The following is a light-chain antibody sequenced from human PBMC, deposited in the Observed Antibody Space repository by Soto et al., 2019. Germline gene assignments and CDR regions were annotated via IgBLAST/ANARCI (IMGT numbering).Light chain of an antibody. CDR3: QQSYSAPT. CDR1: QSISSY. CDR2: GAA. J-gene: IGKJ4*01. V-gene: IGKV1-39*01. Sequence: DIQVTQSPSSLSASVGDRVTITCRASQSISSYFNWYQQKPGKAPELLIYGAASWQSGVPSRFSGSGSGTDFTLTISSLQPEDFATYYCQQSYSAPTFGGGTKMEIK.